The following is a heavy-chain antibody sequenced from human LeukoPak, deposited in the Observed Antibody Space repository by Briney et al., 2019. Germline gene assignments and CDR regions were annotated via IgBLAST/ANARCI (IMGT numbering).Heavy chain of an antibody. Sequence: PSETLSLTCIVSGGSISSSSYFWGWIRQPPGKGLEWIGSIYYSGSTHYNPSLKSRVTISVDTSKNQFSLKVSSVTAADTAVYYCARQWLGGSGPDWFDPWGQGTLVTVSS. CDR2: IYYSGST. V-gene: IGHV4-39*01. J-gene: IGHJ5*02. CDR3: ARQWLGGSGPDWFDP. CDR1: GGSISSSSYF. D-gene: IGHD1-26*01.